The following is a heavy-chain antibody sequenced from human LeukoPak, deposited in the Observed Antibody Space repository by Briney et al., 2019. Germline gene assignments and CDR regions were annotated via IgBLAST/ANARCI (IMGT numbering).Heavy chain of an antibody. CDR2: IWYDGSNK. V-gene: IGHV3-33*01. Sequence: GGSLRLSCAATGFSFSNYGMHWVRQAPGKGLEWVAVIWYDGSNKYYADSVKGRVTISRDNSKNTLFLQMNSLRAEDTAVYYCARDSGTYSVDYWGQGTPVTVSS. CDR1: GFSFSNYG. D-gene: IGHD1-26*01. J-gene: IGHJ4*02. CDR3: ARDSGTYSVDY.